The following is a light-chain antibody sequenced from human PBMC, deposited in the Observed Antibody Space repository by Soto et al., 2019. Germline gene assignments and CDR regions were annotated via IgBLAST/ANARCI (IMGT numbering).Light chain of an antibody. Sequence: VLTQSPGTLSLSPGERATLSCRATLRLSSSYFAWYQQKPGKAPRLLIYGESSRAAGIPDRFTGSGSGTEFTLTISRLEHEDFAVYFCQQHRTFGQGTKVDIK. CDR2: GES. CDR3: QQHRT. V-gene: IGKV3-20*01. J-gene: IGKJ1*01. CDR1: LRLSSSY.